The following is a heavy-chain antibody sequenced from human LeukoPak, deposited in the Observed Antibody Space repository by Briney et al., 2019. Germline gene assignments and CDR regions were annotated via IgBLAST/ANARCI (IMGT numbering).Heavy chain of an antibody. Sequence: ASVKVSCKASGGTFSSYAISWVRQAPGQGLEWMGWINPNSGGTNYAQKLQGRVTMTRDTSISTAYMELSRLRSDDTAVYYCASLKNTVTTTNYYYYGMDVWGQGTTVTVSS. CDR3: ASLKNTVTTTNYYYYGMDV. CDR2: INPNSGGT. CDR1: GGTFSSYA. J-gene: IGHJ6*02. V-gene: IGHV1-2*02. D-gene: IGHD4-17*01.